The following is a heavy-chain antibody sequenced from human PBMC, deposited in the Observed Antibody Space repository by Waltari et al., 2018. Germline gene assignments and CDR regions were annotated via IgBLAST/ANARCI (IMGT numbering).Heavy chain of an antibody. J-gene: IGHJ6*02. Sequence: QVQLVQSGSEVKKPGASVKVSCKVSGYTLTELSMHWVRQAPGKGLEWMGGFDPEDGGTIYAQKVQGRVTMTADTSTDTAYMELSSLRSEDTAVYYCATGTVCCGMDVWGQGTTVTVSS. V-gene: IGHV1-24*01. D-gene: IGHD2-8*01. CDR3: ATGTVCCGMDV. CDR1: GYTLTELS. CDR2: FDPEDGGT.